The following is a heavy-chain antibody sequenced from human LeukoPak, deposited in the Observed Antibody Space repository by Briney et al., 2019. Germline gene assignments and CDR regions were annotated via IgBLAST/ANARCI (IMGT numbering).Heavy chain of an antibody. D-gene: IGHD2-2*01. CDR1: GFTFNNYG. CDR2: IRYDGSHK. V-gene: IGHV3-30*02. J-gene: IGHJ4*01. Sequence: PGGSLRLSCAASGFTFNNYGMHWVRQAPDKGLEWVAFIRYDGSHKFYADSVKGRFTISRDNSKNTLYLQMNSLRAEDTAIYYCAKVGPPGRGSTSCFEYWGQGTLVTVSS. CDR3: AKVGPPGRGSTSCFEY.